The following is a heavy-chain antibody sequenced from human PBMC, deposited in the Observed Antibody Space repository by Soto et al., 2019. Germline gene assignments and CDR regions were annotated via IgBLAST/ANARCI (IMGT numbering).Heavy chain of an antibody. CDR1: GFTFSSYA. V-gene: IGHV3-23*01. Sequence: EVQLLESGGDLVQPGGSLRLSCAASGFTFSSYAMNWVRQAPGKWLEWVSARSGSGGNTFYADSVKGRFTISSDNSKHTLFLQMHSLRAEDTAIYYCAMLNSGSYSYHGMDVWGQGTTVTVSS. D-gene: IGHD1-26*01. CDR2: RSGSGGNT. J-gene: IGHJ6*02. CDR3: AMLNSGSYSYHGMDV.